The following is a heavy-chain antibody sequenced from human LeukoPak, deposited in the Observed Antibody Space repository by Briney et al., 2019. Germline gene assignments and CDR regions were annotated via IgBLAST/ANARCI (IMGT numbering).Heavy chain of an antibody. J-gene: IGHJ4*02. CDR2: IIPIFGTA. V-gene: IGHV1-69*05. CDR3: ARDPEHGSGNFDY. CDR1: RGTFSSYA. Sequence: GASVKVSCKASRGTFSSYAISWVRQAPGQGLEWMGRIIPIFGTANYAQKFQGRVTITTDESTSTAYMELRSLRSEDTAVYYCARDPEHGSGNFDYWGQGTLVTVSS. D-gene: IGHD3-10*01.